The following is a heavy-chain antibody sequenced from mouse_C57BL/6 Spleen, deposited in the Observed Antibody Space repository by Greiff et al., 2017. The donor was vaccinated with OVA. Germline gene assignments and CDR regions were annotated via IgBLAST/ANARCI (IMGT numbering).Heavy chain of an antibody. CDR2: INPNNGGT. J-gene: IGHJ3*01. CDR3: ARGEAYYSNYAWFAY. D-gene: IGHD2-5*01. V-gene: IGHV1-22*01. Sequence: VQLKQSGPELVKPGASVKMSCKASGYTFTDYNMHWVKQSHGKSLEWIGYINPNNGGTSYNQKFKGKATLTVNKSSSTAYMELRSLTSEDSAVYYCARGEAYYSNYAWFAYWGQGTLVTVSA. CDR1: GYTFTDYN.